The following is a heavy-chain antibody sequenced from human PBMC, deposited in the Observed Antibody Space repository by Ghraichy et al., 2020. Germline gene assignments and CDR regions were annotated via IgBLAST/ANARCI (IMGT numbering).Heavy chain of an antibody. CDR1: GGSISSSSYY. Sequence: SETLSLTCTVSGGSISSSSYYWGWIRQPPGKGLEWIGSIYYSGSTYYNPSLKSRVTISVDTSKNQFSLKRSSVTAADTAVYYCARHSRAAVGNIYFYYGMDVWGQGNTVTVSS. J-gene: IGHJ6*02. CDR3: ARHSRAAVGNIYFYYGMDV. D-gene: IGHD6-13*01. V-gene: IGHV4-39*01. CDR2: IYYSGST.